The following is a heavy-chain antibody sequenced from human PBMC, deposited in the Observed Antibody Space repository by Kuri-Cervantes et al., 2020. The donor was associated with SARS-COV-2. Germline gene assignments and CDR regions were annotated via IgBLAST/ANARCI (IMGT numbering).Heavy chain of an antibody. CDR1: GGSISSSNYY. Sequence: SETLSLTCSVSGGSISSSNYYWAWIRQPPGKGLEWIGSIYYSGSTYHNPSLKSRVTISVDTSKNQFSLKLSSVTAADTAVYYCARQFVGYSSSSANYYYYYGMDVWGQGTTVTVSS. CDR3: ARQFVGYSSSSANYYYYYGMDV. J-gene: IGHJ6*02. D-gene: IGHD6-6*01. V-gene: IGHV4-39*01. CDR2: IYYSGST.